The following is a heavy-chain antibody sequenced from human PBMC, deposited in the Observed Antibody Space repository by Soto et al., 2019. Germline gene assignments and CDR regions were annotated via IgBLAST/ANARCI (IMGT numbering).Heavy chain of an antibody. D-gene: IGHD4-17*01. J-gene: IGHJ5*02. CDR1: GFTFSSYG. V-gene: IGHV3-33*01. CDR3: ARDRSSFGDPTGGWFDP. CDR2: IWYDGSNK. Sequence: QVQLVGSGGGVVQPGRSLRLSCAASGFTFSSYGMHWVRQAPGKGLEWVAVIWYDGSNKYYADSVKGRFTISRDNSKNTLYLQMNSLRAEDTAVYYCARDRSSFGDPTGGWFDPWGQGTLVTVSS.